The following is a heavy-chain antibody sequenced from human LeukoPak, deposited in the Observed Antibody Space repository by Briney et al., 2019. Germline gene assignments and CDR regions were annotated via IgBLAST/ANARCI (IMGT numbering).Heavy chain of an antibody. J-gene: IGHJ4*02. V-gene: IGHV1-2*02. CDR3: ARGREVAGTVGY. CDR2: INPNSGGT. Sequence: ASVKVSCKASGYTFTGYYMHWVRQAPGQGLEWMGWINPNSGGTNYGQKFQGRVTMTRDTSITTAYMELSSLRSDDTAVYYCARGREVAGTVGYWGQGTLVTVSA. D-gene: IGHD6-19*01. CDR1: GYTFTGYY.